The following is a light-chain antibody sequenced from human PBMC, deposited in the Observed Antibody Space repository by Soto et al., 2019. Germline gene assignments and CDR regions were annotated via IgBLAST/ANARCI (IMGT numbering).Light chain of an antibody. CDR3: QQYGSSGT. CDR1: QSVSNNY. J-gene: IGKJ1*01. Sequence: SVLTQSPATLSVSLGEIASLSFRASQSVSNNYLAWYQQKPGQAPRLLIYGASNRATGIPVRFRGSGSGTNFTLTISRLEPEDFAVYYCQQYGSSGTFGQGTKVDIK. CDR2: GAS. V-gene: IGKV3-20*01.